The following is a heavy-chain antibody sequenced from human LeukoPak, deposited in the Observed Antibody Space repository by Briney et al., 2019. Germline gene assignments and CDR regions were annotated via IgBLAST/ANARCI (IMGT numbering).Heavy chain of an antibody. V-gene: IGHV5-10-1*01. CDR2: IDPSDSYT. Sequence: GESLKISCKGSGYSFTSCWISWVRQMPGKGLEWMGRIDPSDSYTNYSPSFQGHVTISADKSISTAYLQWSSLKASDTAMYYCASHVGDYYDSSGPKGVDYWGQGTLVTVSS. CDR1: GYSFTSCW. CDR3: ASHVGDYYDSSGPKGVDY. J-gene: IGHJ4*02. D-gene: IGHD3-22*01.